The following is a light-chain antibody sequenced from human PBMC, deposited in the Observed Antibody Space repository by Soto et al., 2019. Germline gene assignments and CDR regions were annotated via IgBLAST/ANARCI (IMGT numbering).Light chain of an antibody. V-gene: IGKV1-5*01. CDR3: QQYNSFSEA. CDR1: QTISNW. CDR2: YAS. Sequence: DIQMTQSPSTLSASVGDRVTITCRASQTISNWLAWYQQKPGKAPKLLISYASSLESGVPSRFSGSRSGREFTLTISSLQPDDFATYYCQQYNSFSEAFGQGTKVDIK. J-gene: IGKJ1*01.